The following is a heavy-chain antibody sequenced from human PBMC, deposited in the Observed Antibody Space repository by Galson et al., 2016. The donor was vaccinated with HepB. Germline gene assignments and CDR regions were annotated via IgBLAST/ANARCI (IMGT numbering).Heavy chain of an antibody. CDR1: GLTFSSYG. Sequence: SLRLSCAASGLTFSSYGMHWVRQAPGKGLEWVAIIWYDGSDKYYADSVKGRFTISRDNSKNTLYLQMNSLRAEDTAVYYCARDPQYQLTNYYYYGMDVWGQGTTVTV. CDR3: ARDPQYQLTNYYYYGMDV. J-gene: IGHJ6*02. D-gene: IGHD2-2*01. CDR2: IWYDGSDK. V-gene: IGHV3-33*01.